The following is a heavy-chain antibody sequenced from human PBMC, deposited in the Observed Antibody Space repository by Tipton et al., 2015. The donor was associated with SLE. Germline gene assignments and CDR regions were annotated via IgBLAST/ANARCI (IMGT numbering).Heavy chain of an antibody. D-gene: IGHD5-12*01. CDR1: GGSISSGTYY. CDR3: ARGGVGGYDYFDY. Sequence: TLSLTCTVSGGSISSGTYYWTWIRQPAGKRLEWIGRIYTFGSTTYNPSLKSRVTISVDTSKNQFSLKHSSVTAADTAVYYCARGGVGGYDYFDYWGRGTLVTVSS. J-gene: IGHJ4*02. CDR2: IYTFGST. V-gene: IGHV4-61*02.